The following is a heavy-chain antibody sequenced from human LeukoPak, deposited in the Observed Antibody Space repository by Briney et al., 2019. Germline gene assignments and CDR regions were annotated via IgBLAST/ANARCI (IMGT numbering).Heavy chain of an antibody. D-gene: IGHD1-14*01. CDR2: LYSDGNT. J-gene: IGHJ4*02. Sequence: GGSLRVSCAASGFTVITNDMTWVRQAPGKGLEWVSVLYSDGNTKYADSVQGRFTISRDNSKNTLYLEMNSLSLDDTAVYYCARGVEPLAANTLAYWGQGTLVTVSS. CDR1: GFTVITND. CDR3: ARGVEPLAANTLAY. V-gene: IGHV3-53*01.